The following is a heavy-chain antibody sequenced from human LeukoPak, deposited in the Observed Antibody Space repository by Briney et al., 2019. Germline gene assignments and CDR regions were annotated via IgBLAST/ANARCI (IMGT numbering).Heavy chain of an antibody. Sequence: SETLSLTCAVYGGSFSGYYWSWIRQPPGKGLEWSGEINHSGSTNYNPSLKSRLTISVDTSKNQFSLKLSSATAPDTAVYSCAARRYCSSTSCYTRYYYMDVWGKGTTVTVSS. CDR1: GGSFSGYY. V-gene: IGHV4-34*01. CDR2: INHSGST. D-gene: IGHD2-2*02. CDR3: AARRYCSSTSCYTRYYYMDV. J-gene: IGHJ6*03.